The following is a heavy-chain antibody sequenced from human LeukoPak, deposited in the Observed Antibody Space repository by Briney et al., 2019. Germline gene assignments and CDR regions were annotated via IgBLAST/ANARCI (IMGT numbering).Heavy chain of an antibody. CDR3: ARNGSLEGSPFDI. J-gene: IGHJ3*02. CDR2: IYHSGST. CDR1: GYSISSGSY. D-gene: IGHD5-24*01. Sequence: SETLSLTCVVSGYSISSGSYCGWIRQSPGKGLEWIATIYHSGSTYFNPSLQSRVTISVDTSKDQFSLKLNSVTAADTAVYYCARNGSLEGSPFDIWGQGTMVTVSS. V-gene: IGHV4-38-2*01.